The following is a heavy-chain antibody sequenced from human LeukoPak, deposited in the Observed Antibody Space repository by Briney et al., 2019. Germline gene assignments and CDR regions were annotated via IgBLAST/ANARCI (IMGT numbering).Heavy chain of an antibody. CDR2: IWYDGSNK. D-gene: IGHD5-24*01. CDR3: AKERRDGYRNHFDY. CDR1: GFTFSSYG. V-gene: IGHV3-33*06. Sequence: PERSLRLSCAASGFTFSSYGMHWVRQAPGKGLEWVAVIWYDGSNKYYADSVKGRFTISRDNSKNTLYLQMNSLRAEDTAVYYCAKERRDGYRNHFDYWGQGTPVTVSS. J-gene: IGHJ4*02.